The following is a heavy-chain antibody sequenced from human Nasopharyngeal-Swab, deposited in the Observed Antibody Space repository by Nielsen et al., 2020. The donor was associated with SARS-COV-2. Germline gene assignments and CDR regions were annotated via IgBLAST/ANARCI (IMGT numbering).Heavy chain of an antibody. Sequence: GESLKISCAASGFTFSDYWMSWVRQAPGKGLEWLATIKQGGGERYYVDSVKGRLTISSDNAKNSVYLQINSLRAEDTAVYYCAREANDYNNYRRGTEWFDPWGQGTLVTVSS. CDR2: IKQGGGER. D-gene: IGHD4-11*01. CDR3: AREANDYNNYRRGTEWFDP. V-gene: IGHV3-7*01. J-gene: IGHJ5*02. CDR1: GFTFSDYW.